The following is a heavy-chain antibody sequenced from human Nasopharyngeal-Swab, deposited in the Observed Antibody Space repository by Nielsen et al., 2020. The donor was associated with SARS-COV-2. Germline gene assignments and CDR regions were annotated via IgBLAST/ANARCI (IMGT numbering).Heavy chain of an antibody. CDR2: ISSSGSTI. J-gene: IGHJ3*02. Sequence: GGSLRLSCAASGFTFSSYEMNWVRQAPGKGLEWVSYISSSGSTIYYADSVKGRFTISRDNAKNSLYLQMTSLRAEDTAVYYCARDDHTVVVTAVGHDAFDIWGQGTMVTVSS. V-gene: IGHV3-48*03. CDR1: GFTFSSYE. CDR3: ARDDHTVVVTAVGHDAFDI. D-gene: IGHD2-21*02.